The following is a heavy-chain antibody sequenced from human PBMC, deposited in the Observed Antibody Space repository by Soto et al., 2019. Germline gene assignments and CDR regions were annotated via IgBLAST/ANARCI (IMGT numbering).Heavy chain of an antibody. Sequence: GGSLRLSCAASGFTYSSYWMSWVRQAPGKGLEWVANIKQDGSEKYYVDSVKGRFTISRDNAKNSLYLQMNSLRAEDTAVYYCARGGVPADYGMDVWGQGTTVTVSS. CDR2: IKQDGSEK. D-gene: IGHD3-16*01. CDR1: GFTYSSYW. J-gene: IGHJ6*02. V-gene: IGHV3-7*03. CDR3: ARGGVPADYGMDV.